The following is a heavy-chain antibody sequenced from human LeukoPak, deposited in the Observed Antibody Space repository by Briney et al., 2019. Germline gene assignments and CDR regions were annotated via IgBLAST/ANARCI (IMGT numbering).Heavy chain of an antibody. J-gene: IGHJ4*02. D-gene: IGHD1-7*01. CDR3: ARDKAWGELNYSDY. CDR1: GGSISSYY. Sequence: SETLSLTCTVSGGSISSYYWSWIRQPAGKGLEWIGRIYTSGSTNYNPSLKSRVTMSVDTSKNQFSLKLSSVTAADTAVYYCARDKAWGELNYSDYWGQGTLVTVSS. CDR2: IYTSGST. V-gene: IGHV4-4*07.